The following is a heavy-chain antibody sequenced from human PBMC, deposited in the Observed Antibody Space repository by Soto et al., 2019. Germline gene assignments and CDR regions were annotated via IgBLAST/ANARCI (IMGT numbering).Heavy chain of an antibody. CDR2: INTGNGDT. V-gene: IGHV1-3*04. CDR3: VRDWTHYDSNGPGDY. D-gene: IGHD3-22*01. J-gene: IGHJ4*02. CDR1: GYTFSNYP. Sequence: ASVKVSCKASGYTFSNYPIHWARQAPGQRLEWMGWINTGNGDTKYSQKFRGRVTITRDTSAITAYMELSSLRSEDTAVYYCVRDWTHYDSNGPGDYWGQGTLVTVSS.